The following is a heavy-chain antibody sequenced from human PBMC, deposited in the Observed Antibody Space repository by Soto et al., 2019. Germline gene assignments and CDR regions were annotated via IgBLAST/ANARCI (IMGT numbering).Heavy chain of an antibody. V-gene: IGHV1-18*01. CDR2: LSAYNGNT. CDR3: ARDRGGALWFGEDNWFDP. CDR1: SYTFTSYG. D-gene: IGHD3-10*01. Sequence: QVQLVQSGAEVKKPGASVKVSCKASSYTFTSYGISWVRQTPRQRLEWMGWLSAYNGNTNYAQKLRGRVTMTTDTSTSTAYMELRSLRSDDTAVYYCARDRGGALWFGEDNWFDPWGQGTLVTVSS. J-gene: IGHJ5*02.